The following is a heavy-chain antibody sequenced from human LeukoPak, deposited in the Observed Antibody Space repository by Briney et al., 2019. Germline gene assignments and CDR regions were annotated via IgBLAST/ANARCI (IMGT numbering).Heavy chain of an antibody. CDR3: ARGITIFGVVSYYYGMDV. CDR1: GGSISSYY. Sequence: PSETLSLTCTVSGGSISSYYWSWIRQPPGKGLEWIGCIYYSGSTNYNPSLKSRVTISVDTSKNQFSLKLSSVTAADTAVYYCARGITIFGVVSYYYGMDVWGQGTTVTVSS. V-gene: IGHV4-59*01. D-gene: IGHD3-3*01. J-gene: IGHJ6*02. CDR2: IYYSGST.